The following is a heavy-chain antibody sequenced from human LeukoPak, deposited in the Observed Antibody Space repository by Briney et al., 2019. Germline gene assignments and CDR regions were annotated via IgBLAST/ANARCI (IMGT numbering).Heavy chain of an antibody. Sequence: ASVKVSCKAPGFIFTKYGISWVRQAPGQGLEWVGWISGYNGDTNYAQKLQGRVTITIDTSTTTAHMELRSLRSDDTAVYYCARGGSGSSWSDYWGQGTLVTVSS. CDR2: ISGYNGDT. CDR1: GFIFTKYG. J-gene: IGHJ4*02. D-gene: IGHD6-13*01. V-gene: IGHV1-18*01. CDR3: ARGGSGSSWSDY.